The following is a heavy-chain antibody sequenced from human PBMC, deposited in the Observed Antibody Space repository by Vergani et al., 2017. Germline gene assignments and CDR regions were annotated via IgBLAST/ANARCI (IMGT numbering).Heavy chain of an antibody. CDR2: IYTSGST. CDR3: ARQNILVYYYYGMDV. Sequence: QVQLQESGPGLVKPSQTLSLTCTVSGGSISSGSYYWSWIRQPAGKGLEWIGRIYTSGSTNYNPSLKSRVTISVDTSKNQFSLNLSSVTAAATAVYYCARQNILVYYYYGMDVWGQGTTVTVSS. J-gene: IGHJ6*02. D-gene: IGHD2-21*01. V-gene: IGHV4-61*02. CDR1: GGSISSGSYY.